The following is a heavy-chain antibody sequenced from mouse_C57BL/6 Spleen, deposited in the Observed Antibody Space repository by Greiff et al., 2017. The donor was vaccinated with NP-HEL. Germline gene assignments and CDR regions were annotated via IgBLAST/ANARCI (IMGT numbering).Heavy chain of an antibody. V-gene: IGHV5-12*01. CDR1: GFTFSDYY. CDR3: ASQDSSYAMDY. J-gene: IGHJ4*01. D-gene: IGHD3-2*01. Sequence: EVKLMESGGGLVQPGGSLKLSCAASGFTFSDYYMYWVRQTPEKRLEWVAYISNGGGCTYYPDTVKGRFTISRDNAKNTLYLQMSRLKSEDTAMYYCASQDSSYAMDYWGQGTSVTVSA. CDR2: ISNGGGCT.